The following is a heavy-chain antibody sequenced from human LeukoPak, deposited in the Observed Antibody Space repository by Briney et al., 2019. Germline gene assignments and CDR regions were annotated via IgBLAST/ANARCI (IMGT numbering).Heavy chain of an antibody. CDR3: ARGTTPGYSGHGGALDAFDI. V-gene: IGHV4-4*07. D-gene: IGHD5-12*01. CDR1: GGSISSYY. Sequence: PSETLSLTCTVSGGSISSYYWSWIRQPAGKGLDWIGRIYTSGSTNYNPSLKSRVTMSVDTSKNQFSLKLSSVTAADTAVYYCARGTTPGYSGHGGALDAFDIWGQGTVVTVSS. CDR2: IYTSGST. J-gene: IGHJ3*02.